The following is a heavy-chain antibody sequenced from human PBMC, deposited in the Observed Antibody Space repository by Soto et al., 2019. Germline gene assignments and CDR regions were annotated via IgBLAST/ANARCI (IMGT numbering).Heavy chain of an antibody. J-gene: IGHJ4*02. CDR1: GGSVSSPTYY. CDR3: ARREYYLGF. V-gene: IGHV4-61*01. CDR2: IYYSGNT. Sequence: QVQLQESGPGLVKPSETLSLTCTVSGGSVSSPTYYWTWIRQPPGKGLEWIGYIYYSGNTNYSTSLKSRLIMSVDTPKNQFSLTLSSLIAADRAVYYCARREYYLGFWGQGTLVTVCS.